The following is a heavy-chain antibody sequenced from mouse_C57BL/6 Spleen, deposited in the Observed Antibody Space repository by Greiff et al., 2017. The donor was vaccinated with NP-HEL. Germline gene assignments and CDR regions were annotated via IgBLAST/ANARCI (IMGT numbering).Heavy chain of an antibody. V-gene: IGHV1-82*01. J-gene: IGHJ4*01. CDR1: GYAFSSSW. Sequence: VQLQQSGPELVKPGASVKISCKASGYAFSSSWMNWVKQRPGKGLEWIGRIYPGDGDTNYNGKFKGKATLTADKSSSTAYMQLSSLTSEDSAVYFCARGYYGHYYAMDYWGQGTSVTVSS. CDR3: ARGYYGHYYAMDY. CDR2: IYPGDGDT. D-gene: IGHD2-1*01.